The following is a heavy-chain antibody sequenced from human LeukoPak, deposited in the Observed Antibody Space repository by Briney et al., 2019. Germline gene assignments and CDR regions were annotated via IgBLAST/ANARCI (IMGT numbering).Heavy chain of an antibody. CDR1: GGSISSSNW. V-gene: IGHV4-4*02. CDR3: ARVTYSGSYYGLGPYYYYYMDV. Sequence: KPSGTLSLTCAVSGGSISSSNWWSWVRQPPGKGLEWIGEIYHSGSTYYNPSPKSRVTISVDTSKNQFSLKLSSVTAADTAVYYCARVTYSGSYYGLGPYYYYYMDVWGKGTTVTVSS. D-gene: IGHD1-26*01. J-gene: IGHJ6*03. CDR2: IYHSGST.